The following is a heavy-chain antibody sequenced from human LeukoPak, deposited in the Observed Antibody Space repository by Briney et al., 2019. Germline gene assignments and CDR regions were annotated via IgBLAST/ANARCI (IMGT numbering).Heavy chain of an antibody. CDR1: GYTFTSYY. Sequence: ASVKVSCKASGYTFTSYYMHWVRQAPGQGLEWMGIINPSGGSTSYAQKFQGRVTMTRDTSTSTVYMELSSLRSEDTAVYYCARVFAPYSIGYYYYFDYWGQGTLVTVSS. CDR3: ARVFAPYSIGYYYYFDY. CDR2: INPSGGST. D-gene: IGHD3-22*01. V-gene: IGHV1-46*01. J-gene: IGHJ4*02.